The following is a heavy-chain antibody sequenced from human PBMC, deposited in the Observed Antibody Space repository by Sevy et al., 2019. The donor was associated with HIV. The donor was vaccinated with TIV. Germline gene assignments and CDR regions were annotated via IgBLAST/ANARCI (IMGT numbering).Heavy chain of an antibody. V-gene: IGHV3-13*05. D-gene: IGHD2-15*01. CDR1: GFTFSSYD. CDR2: IGTAGDP. J-gene: IGHJ4*02. CDR3: ARGQRYCSGGSCYSTFDY. Sequence: GGSLRLSCAASGFTFSSYDMHWVRQATGKGLEWVSAIGTAGDPYYPGSVKGRFTISRENAKNSLYLQMNSLRAGDTAVYYCARGQRYCSGGSCYSTFDYWGQGTLVTVSS.